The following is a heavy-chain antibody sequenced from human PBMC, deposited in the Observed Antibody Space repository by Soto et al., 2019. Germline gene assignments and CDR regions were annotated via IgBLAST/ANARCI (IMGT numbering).Heavy chain of an antibody. CDR1: GGTFSSYA. D-gene: IGHD3-3*01. CDR3: ARVGGPYDFCSALRPWWFDP. CDR2: IIPIFGTA. J-gene: IGHJ5*02. V-gene: IGHV1-69*01. Sequence: QVQLVQSGAEVKKPGSSVKVSCKASGGTFSSYAISWVRQAPGQGLEWMGGIIPIFGTANYAQKFQGRGTITADESTSTAYMMLRSLRSADTAVYYCARVGGPYDFCSALRPWWFDPWGQGTLVTVSS.